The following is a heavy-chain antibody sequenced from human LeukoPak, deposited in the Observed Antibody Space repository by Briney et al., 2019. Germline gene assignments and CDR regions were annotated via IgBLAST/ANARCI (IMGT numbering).Heavy chain of an antibody. CDR3: AKTSRPYYDFWSGYSLDY. J-gene: IGHJ4*02. D-gene: IGHD3-3*01. Sequence: GGSLRLSCAASGFTFSTYSMSWVRQAPGKGLEWISGISGSGDGRYYADSVKGRFTTSRDNSENTLYLQMNSLRAEDTAVYYCAKTSRPYYDFWSGYSLDYWGQGTLVTVSS. V-gene: IGHV3-23*01. CDR2: ISGSGDGR. CDR1: GFTFSTYS.